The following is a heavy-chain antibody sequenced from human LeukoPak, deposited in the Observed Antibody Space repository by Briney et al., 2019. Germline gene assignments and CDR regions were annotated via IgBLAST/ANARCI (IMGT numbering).Heavy chain of an antibody. V-gene: IGHV1-3*01. CDR1: GYTFTTYT. Sequence: GASVKVSCKASGYTFTTYTMHWVRQSPGQRLEWMGWINAGNGNTKYSQKFQGRVTITRDTSASTAYMELSSLRSEDTAVYYCAKYSVETYIAVVGHFDYWGQGSLVTVSS. CDR3: AKYSVETYIAVVGHFDY. J-gene: IGHJ4*02. CDR2: INAGNGNT. D-gene: IGHD6-19*01.